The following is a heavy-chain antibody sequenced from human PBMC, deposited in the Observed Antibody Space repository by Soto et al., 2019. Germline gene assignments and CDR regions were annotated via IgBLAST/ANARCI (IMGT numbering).Heavy chain of an antibody. Sequence: SQTLSLTCAISVDGVSSNTASWNWIMQSPSRGLEWLGRTYFRSKWYNDYAVSVKSRIIINPDTSNNQFSLQLKSVTPEDTAVYFCAKGDNIGTKNGYAFEPWGEGIMVTVS. CDR2: TYFRSKWYN. CDR1: VDGVSSNTAS. D-gene: IGHD5-12*01. J-gene: IGHJ5*02. V-gene: IGHV6-1*01. CDR3: AKGDNIGTKNGYAFEP.